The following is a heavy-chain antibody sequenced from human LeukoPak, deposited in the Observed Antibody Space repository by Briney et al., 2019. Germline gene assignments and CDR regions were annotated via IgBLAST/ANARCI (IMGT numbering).Heavy chain of an antibody. J-gene: IGHJ3*02. CDR1: GFTFDDYA. CDR3: AKDTTGTSTGAFDI. Sequence: GGSLRLSCAASGFTFDDYAMHWVRQAPGKGLEWVLGISWNSGSIGYADSVKGRFTISRDNAKNSLYLQMNSLRAEDTALYYCAKDTTGTSTGAFDIWGQGTMVTVSS. D-gene: IGHD1-1*01. CDR2: ISWNSGSI. V-gene: IGHV3-9*01.